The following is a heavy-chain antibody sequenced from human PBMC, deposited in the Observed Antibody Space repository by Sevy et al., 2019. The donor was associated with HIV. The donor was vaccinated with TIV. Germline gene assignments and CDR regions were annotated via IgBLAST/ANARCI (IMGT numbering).Heavy chain of an antibody. D-gene: IGHD5-18*01. Sequence: GGSLRLSCAASGFIVSSNYMSWVRQAPGKGLEWVSVIYSGGSTYYADSVKGRFTISRDNSKNTLNLQMNGRRAEDTAVYNCARDRNTAMVIGMDVWGQGTTVTVSS. CDR1: GFIVSSNY. J-gene: IGHJ6*02. V-gene: IGHV3-53*01. CDR3: ARDRNTAMVIGMDV. CDR2: IYSGGST.